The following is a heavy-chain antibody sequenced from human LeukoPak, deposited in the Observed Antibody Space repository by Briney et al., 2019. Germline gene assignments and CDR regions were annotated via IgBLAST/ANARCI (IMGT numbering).Heavy chain of an antibody. CDR2: ISSSSSYI. Sequence: GGSLRLSCAASGFTSSSYSMNWVRQAPGKGLEWVSSISSSSSYICYADSVKGRFTISRDNAKNSLYLQMNSLRAEDTAVYYCSTATYYFDYWGQGTLVTVSS. J-gene: IGHJ4*02. CDR3: STATYYFDY. V-gene: IGHV3-21*01. CDR1: GFTSSSYS.